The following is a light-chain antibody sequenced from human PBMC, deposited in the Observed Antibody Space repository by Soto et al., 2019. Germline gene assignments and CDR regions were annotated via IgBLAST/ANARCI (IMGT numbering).Light chain of an antibody. CDR2: GAS. CDR1: QDIRNN. Sequence: DIQMTQSPSSLSASVGDRVTITCQAGQDIRNNVNWYQQKPGKAPKVLIYGASNLETGVPSRFSGSGSGTHFTFTISSLQPEDIATYYCQQYDSVLRATFGGGTKVEIK. V-gene: IGKV1-33*01. CDR3: QQYDSVLRAT. J-gene: IGKJ4*01.